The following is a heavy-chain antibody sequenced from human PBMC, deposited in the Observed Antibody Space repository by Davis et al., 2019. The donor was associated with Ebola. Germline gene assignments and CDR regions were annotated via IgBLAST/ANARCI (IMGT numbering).Heavy chain of an antibody. V-gene: IGHV3-33*01. J-gene: IGHJ4*02. CDR3: ARGYSTSWYYFDY. D-gene: IGHD6-13*01. Sequence: PGGSLRLSCAASGFPFSRYGMHWIRQAPGKGLEWVALLWYDGTNKYYADSVSGRFTISRDNSKNTLYLQMNSLRAEDTAVYYCARGYSTSWYYFDYRGQGTLVTVSA. CDR1: GFPFSRYG. CDR2: LWYDGTNK.